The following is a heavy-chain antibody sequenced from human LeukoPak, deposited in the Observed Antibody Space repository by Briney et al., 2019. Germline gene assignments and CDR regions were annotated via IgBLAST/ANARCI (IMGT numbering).Heavy chain of an antibody. D-gene: IGHD3-3*01. Sequence: GGSLRLSCAASGFTFSSYAMSWVRQAPGKGLEWVAFIRYDGSNKYYAGSVKGRFTISRDNSKNTLYLQMNSLRAEDTAVYYCAKDLTSDFWSGYDYWGQGTLVTVSS. V-gene: IGHV3-30*02. CDR3: AKDLTSDFWSGYDY. CDR1: GFTFSSYA. J-gene: IGHJ4*02. CDR2: IRYDGSNK.